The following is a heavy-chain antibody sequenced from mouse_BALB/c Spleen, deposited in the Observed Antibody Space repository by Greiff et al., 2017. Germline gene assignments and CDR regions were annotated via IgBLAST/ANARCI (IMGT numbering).Heavy chain of an antibody. CDR1: GFSLTDYG. CDR3: AKQGYYGSSYDWYFDV. Sequence: QVQLQQSGPGLVAPSQSLSITCTVSGFSLTDYGVSWIRQPPGKGLEWLGVIWGGGSTYYNSALKSRLSISKDNSKSQVFLKMNSLQTDDTAMYYCAKQGYYGSSYDWYFDVWGAGTTVTVSS. CDR2: IWGGGST. V-gene: IGHV2-6-5*01. D-gene: IGHD1-1*01. J-gene: IGHJ1*01.